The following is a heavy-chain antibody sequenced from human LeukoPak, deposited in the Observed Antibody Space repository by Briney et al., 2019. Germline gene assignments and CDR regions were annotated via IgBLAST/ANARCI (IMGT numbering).Heavy chain of an antibody. V-gene: IGHV3-30-3*01. D-gene: IGHD3-9*01. J-gene: IGHJ4*02. CDR1: GFTFSSYA. CDR3: ARLNYDSN. Sequence: PGGSLGLSCAASGFTFSSYAMHWVRQAPGKGLEWVAVISYDGSNKYYADSVKGRFTISRDNSKNTLYLQMNSLRAEDTAVYYCARLNYDSNWGQGTLVTVSS. CDR2: ISYDGSNK.